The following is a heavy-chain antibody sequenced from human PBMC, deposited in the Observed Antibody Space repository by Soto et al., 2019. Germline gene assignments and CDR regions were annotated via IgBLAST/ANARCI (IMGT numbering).Heavy chain of an antibody. J-gene: IGHJ6*02. CDR3: ARVPYSGISTYYYGMDV. V-gene: IGHV3-21*01. CDR1: GFTFSSYS. CDR2: ISSSSSYI. D-gene: IGHD1-26*01. Sequence: GGSLRLSCAASGFTFSSYSMNWVRQAPGKGLEWVSSISSSSSYIYYADSVKGRFTISRDNAKNSLYLQMNSLRAEDTAVYYCARVPYSGISTYYYGMDVWGQGTTVTVSS.